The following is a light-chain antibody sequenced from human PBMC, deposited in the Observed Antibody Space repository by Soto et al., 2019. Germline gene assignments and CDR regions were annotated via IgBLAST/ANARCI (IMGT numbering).Light chain of an antibody. Sequence: QSALTQPRSVSGSPGQSVSVSCTGTSSDVGGYNYVSWYQQHPGKAPKLIIYDVNKRPSGVPDRFSGSKSGNTASLTISGLQAADEANYYCCSYAGTYTLIFGGGTKLNVL. CDR3: CSYAGTYTLI. V-gene: IGLV2-11*01. CDR2: DVN. J-gene: IGLJ2*01. CDR1: SSDVGGYNY.